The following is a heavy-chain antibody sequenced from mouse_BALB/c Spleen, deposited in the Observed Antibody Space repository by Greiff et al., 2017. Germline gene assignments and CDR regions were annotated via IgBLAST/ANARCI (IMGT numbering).Heavy chain of an antibody. CDR1: GYTFTSYW. V-gene: IGHV1-69*02. CDR3: TRSGDGYWYFDV. D-gene: IGHD2-3*01. CDR2: IYPSDSYT. Sequence: QVQLQQPGAELVRPGASVKLSCKASGYTFTSYWINWVKQRPGQGLEWIGNIYPSDSYTNYNQKFKDKATLTVDKSSSTAYMQLSSPTSEDSAVYYCTRSGDGYWYFDVWGAGTTVTFSS. J-gene: IGHJ1*01.